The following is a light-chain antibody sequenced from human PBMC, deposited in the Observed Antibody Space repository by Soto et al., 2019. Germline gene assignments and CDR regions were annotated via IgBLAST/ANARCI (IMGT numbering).Light chain of an antibody. Sequence: DIVMTNSPDSLAVSLGERATINCKSSESVLYSSKNKNYLAWYQQKPGQAPKLLIYWASTRESEVADRFSGSGSGTDFTLTISSLQAVDAAVYYCQQYYRSSWTFGQGTKVDIK. V-gene: IGKV4-1*01. CDR1: ESVLYSSKNKNY. CDR3: QQYYRSSWT. CDR2: WAS. J-gene: IGKJ1*01.